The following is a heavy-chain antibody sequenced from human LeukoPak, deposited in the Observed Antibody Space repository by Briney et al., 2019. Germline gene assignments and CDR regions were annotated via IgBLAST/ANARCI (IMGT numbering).Heavy chain of an antibody. J-gene: IGHJ4*01. D-gene: IGHD6-19*01. V-gene: IGHV3-23*01. CDR1: GFSFSDYY. CDR2: ISSSGATT. CDR3: AGRTVVPGTLEF. Sequence: PGGSLRLSCAASGFSFSDYYMTWIRQAPGKGLEWVAGISSSGATTYYADSLKGRFTISRDNSKNTLYLQMNSLRAEDTAVYYCAGRTVVPGTLEFWGQGILVTVSS.